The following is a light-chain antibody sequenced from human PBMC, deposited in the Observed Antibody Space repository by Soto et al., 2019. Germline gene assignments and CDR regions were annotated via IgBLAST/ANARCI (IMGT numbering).Light chain of an antibody. CDR2: DAS. Sequence: EIVLTQSPGTLSLAPGERATLSCRASQNVRGTYLGWYQQKPGQAPRLLIYDASRRATGIPDRFSGSGSGTDFTLTISRLEPEDFAVYYCQQYGSSPGTFGQGTNVEIK. CDR1: QNVRGTY. V-gene: IGKV3-20*01. CDR3: QQYGSSPGT. J-gene: IGKJ1*01.